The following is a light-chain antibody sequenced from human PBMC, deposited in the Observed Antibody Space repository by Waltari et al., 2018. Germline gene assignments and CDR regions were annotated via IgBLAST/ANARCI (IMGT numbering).Light chain of an antibody. CDR2: WAS. CDR1: QSVLYSSNNKNY. J-gene: IGKJ2*01. CDR3: QQYDNLPPYT. V-gene: IGKV4-1*01. Sequence: DIVMTQSPDSLAVSLGERATINCKSSQSVLYSSNNKNYLSWYQQKPGQPPKLPIYWASTREAGVPDRFSGSGSGTDFTLTISSLQAEDIATYYCQQYDNLPPYTFGQGTKLEIK.